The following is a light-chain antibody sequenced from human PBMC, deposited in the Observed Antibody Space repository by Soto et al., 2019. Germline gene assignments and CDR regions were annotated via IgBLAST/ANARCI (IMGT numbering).Light chain of an antibody. Sequence: EIVMTQSPATLSVSPGERATLSCRASQSVSSYLAWYQQKPGQAPRLLIYGASTRATDIPARFSGSGSGTEFTLTISSLQSEVFAVYYCHQYNNWPRTFGQGTKVEIK. CDR1: QSVSSY. CDR2: GAS. CDR3: HQYNNWPRT. J-gene: IGKJ1*01. V-gene: IGKV3D-15*01.